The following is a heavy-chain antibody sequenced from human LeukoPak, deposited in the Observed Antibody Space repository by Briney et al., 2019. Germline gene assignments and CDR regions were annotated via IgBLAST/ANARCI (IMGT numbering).Heavy chain of an antibody. V-gene: IGHV3-74*01. D-gene: IGHD4-17*01. CDR3: ARDCYGDLDY. CDR1: GFTFNIYW. Sequence: GGSLRLSCAASGFTFNIYWMHWVRQVPGKGLMWVARIGTDGTSTAYTDSVKGRFTVSRDNTKNTLFLQMTRLGVDDTAVYYCARDCYGDLDYWGQGALVTVSS. CDR2: IGTDGTST. J-gene: IGHJ4*02.